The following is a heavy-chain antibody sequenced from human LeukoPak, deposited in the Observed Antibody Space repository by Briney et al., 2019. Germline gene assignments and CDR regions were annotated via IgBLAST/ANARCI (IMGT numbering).Heavy chain of an antibody. CDR2: IYYGGTN. CDR3: ARQYFIATRLLWFDS. J-gene: IGHJ5*01. V-gene: IGHV4-39*01. CDR1: GGSIIINTHY. D-gene: IGHD6-6*01. Sequence: PSETLSLTCKVSGGSIIINTHYWAWLRQSPGKGLEWIGSIYYGGTNYYNPSLRSRVTMSVDTSKNQLSLEVRSVTAADTALYFCARQYFIATRLLWFDSWGQATLVTVSS.